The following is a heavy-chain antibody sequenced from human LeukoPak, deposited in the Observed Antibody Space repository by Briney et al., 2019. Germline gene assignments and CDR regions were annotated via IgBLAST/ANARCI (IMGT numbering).Heavy chain of an antibody. CDR2: IYYNGRT. D-gene: IGHD5-24*01. V-gene: IGHV4-59*04. CDR1: GGSISSYY. Sequence: PSETLSLTCTVSGGSISSYYWSWIRQPPGKGLVWIGNIYYNGRTFYNPSLKSRVTISIDTSRKQFSLKVTSVTAADTGVYYCARQGDHDAFDVWGQGKMVTVSS. CDR3: ARQGDHDAFDV. J-gene: IGHJ3*01.